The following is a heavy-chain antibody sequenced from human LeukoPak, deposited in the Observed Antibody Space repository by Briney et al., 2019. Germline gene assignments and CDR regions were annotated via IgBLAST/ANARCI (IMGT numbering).Heavy chain of an antibody. D-gene: IGHD2-21*02. Sequence: VASVKVSCKASGGTFSSYAISWVRQAPGQGLEWMGGITPIFGTANYAQKFQGRVTITADESTSTAYMELSSLRSEDTAVYYCASSPTYCGGDCYWDYWGQGTLVTVSS. CDR3: ASSPTYCGGDCYWDY. CDR2: ITPIFGTA. CDR1: GGTFSSYA. J-gene: IGHJ4*02. V-gene: IGHV1-69*13.